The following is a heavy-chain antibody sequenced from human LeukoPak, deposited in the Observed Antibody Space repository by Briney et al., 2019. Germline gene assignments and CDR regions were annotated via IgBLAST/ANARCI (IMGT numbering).Heavy chain of an antibody. V-gene: IGHV1-46*01. D-gene: IGHD6-13*01. CDR3: ARDPQGALAAGYYMDV. Sequence: VASVKVSCKASGYTITSYYMHWVRQAPGQGLEWMGIINPSGGSTSYAQKFQGRVTMTRDMSTSTVYMELSSLRSEDTAVYYCARDPQGALAAGYYMDVWGKGTTVTVSS. CDR2: INPSGGST. J-gene: IGHJ6*03. CDR1: GYTITSYY.